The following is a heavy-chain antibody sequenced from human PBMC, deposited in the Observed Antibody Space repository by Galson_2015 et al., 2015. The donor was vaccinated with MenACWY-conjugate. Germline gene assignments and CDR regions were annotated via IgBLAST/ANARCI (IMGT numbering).Heavy chain of an antibody. Sequence: LRLSCAASGFRFSSYDMHWVRQAPGKGLDWVAVISYDGSNKYYADSVKGRFTISRDKNTLYLEMISLRGEDTAVYYCARVYSGSPDYGMDVWGQATTVTVSS. V-gene: IGHV3-30*04. CDR1: GFRFSSYD. CDR3: ARVYSGSPDYGMDV. J-gene: IGHJ6*02. D-gene: IGHD1-26*01. CDR2: ISYDGSNK.